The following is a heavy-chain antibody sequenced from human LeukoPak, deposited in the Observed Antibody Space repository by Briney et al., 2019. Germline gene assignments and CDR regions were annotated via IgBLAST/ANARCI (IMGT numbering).Heavy chain of an antibody. CDR2: ISYDGSNK. D-gene: IGHD3-9*01. J-gene: IGHJ5*02. V-gene: IGHV3-30*03. CDR3: AMTQWNYDILTGSRFDP. Sequence: GGSLRLSCAASGFTFSSYGMHWVRQAPGKGLEWVAVISYDGSNKYYAGSVKGRFTISRDNSKNTLYLQMNSLRAEDTAVYYCAMTQWNYDILTGSRFDPWGQGTLVTVSS. CDR1: GFTFSSYG.